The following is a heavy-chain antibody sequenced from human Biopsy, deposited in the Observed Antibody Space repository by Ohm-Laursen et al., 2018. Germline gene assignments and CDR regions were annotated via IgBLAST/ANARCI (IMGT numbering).Heavy chain of an antibody. CDR2: NIPILGTG. V-gene: IGHV1-69*06. J-gene: IGHJ1*01. CDR1: GGTFSSFP. D-gene: IGHD3-9*01. CDR3: ATKLTGYFHH. Sequence: GATVKISCKASGGTFSSFPFNWVRQAPGQGLEWLGGNIPILGTGNYAQKFQDRVTVAADTSTSTATMELRSLRSDDTAMYYCATKLTGYFHHWGQGTLVIASS.